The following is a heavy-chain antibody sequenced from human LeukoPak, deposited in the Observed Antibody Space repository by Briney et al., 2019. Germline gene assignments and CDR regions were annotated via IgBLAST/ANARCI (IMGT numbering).Heavy chain of an antibody. D-gene: IGHD3-22*01. Sequence: SGGSLRLSCAASGFTFTNYWMHWVRQAPGMGLVWVSRLPPDELGIIYADSVKGRFTVSRDNAKNTVYLQMNNLRAEDTAVYYCARVFAYYDSSGYYTLFDYWGQGTLVTVSS. J-gene: IGHJ4*02. CDR1: GFTFTNYW. V-gene: IGHV3-74*01. CDR2: LPPDELGI. CDR3: ARVFAYYDSSGYYTLFDY.